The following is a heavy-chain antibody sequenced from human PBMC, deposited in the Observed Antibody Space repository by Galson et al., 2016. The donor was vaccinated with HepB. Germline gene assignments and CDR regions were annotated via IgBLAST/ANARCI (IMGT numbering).Heavy chain of an antibody. V-gene: IGHV1-69*13. CDR2: IIPISGTA. CDR1: GGTFNSCA. D-gene: IGHD2-21*01. CDR3: ARGWLFNSFDV. J-gene: IGHJ3*01. Sequence: SVKVSCKASGGTFNSCAISWVRQAPGQGLEWMGGIIPISGTANYAQKFQGRVTITADESTNTVYMELSLRDEDTAVYFCARGWLFNSFDVWGQGTMVTVSS.